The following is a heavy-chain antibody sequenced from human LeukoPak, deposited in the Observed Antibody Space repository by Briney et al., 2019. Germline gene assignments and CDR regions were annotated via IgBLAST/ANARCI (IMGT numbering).Heavy chain of an antibody. CDR3: ARGHFHYYDSSGPFDY. CDR1: GYTFTSYG. CDR2: MNPNSGNT. V-gene: IGHV1-8*02. D-gene: IGHD3-22*01. J-gene: IGHJ4*02. Sequence: ASVKVSCKASGYTFTSYGISWVRQAPGQGLEWMGWMNPNSGNTGYAQKFQGRVTMTRNTSISTAYMELSSLRSEDTAVYYCARGHFHYYDSSGPFDYWGQGTLVTVSS.